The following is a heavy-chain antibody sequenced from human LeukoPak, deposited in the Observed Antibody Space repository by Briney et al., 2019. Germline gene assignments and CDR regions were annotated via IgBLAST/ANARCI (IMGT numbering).Heavy chain of an antibody. D-gene: IGHD6-13*01. V-gene: IGHV3-21*06. CDR3: ARGRGMAAASTSEYFQD. J-gene: IGHJ1*01. Sequence: PGGSLRLSCAASGFTFSGYSMNWVPQAPGKGLEWVSSISSSSTYIHYADSVKGRFTISRDNSKNSLYLQMNSLTAENTAVNYCARGRGMAAASTSEYFQDWGQGTLVTVSS. CDR2: ISSSSTYI. CDR1: GFTFSGYS.